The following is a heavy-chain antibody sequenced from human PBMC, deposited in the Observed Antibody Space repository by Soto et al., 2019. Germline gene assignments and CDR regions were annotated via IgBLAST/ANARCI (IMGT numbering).Heavy chain of an antibody. CDR2: GYYSGYT. J-gene: IGHJ4*02. CDR3: ARGGGGYYPADY. V-gene: IGHV4-59*01. Sequence: QVQLQESGPGLVKPSETLSLTCTVSGGSISSYYWSWIRQPPGKGLEWIGYGYYSGYTYYNPSLNSGVAISVDTSKYQFSLKWGTVTAADRAVYYCARGGGGYYPADYWGQGTPVPVSS. CDR1: GGSISSYY. D-gene: IGHD1-26*01.